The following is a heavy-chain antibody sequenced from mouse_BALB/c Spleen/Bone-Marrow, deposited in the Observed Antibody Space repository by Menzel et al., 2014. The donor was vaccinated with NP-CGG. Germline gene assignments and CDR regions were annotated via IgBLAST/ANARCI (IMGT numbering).Heavy chain of an antibody. Sequence: EVKLEESGGGLVQPGGSLKLSCAASGFTLSSYGMSWVRQTPDKRLELVATINSNGGSTYYPDSVKGRLTISRDNAKNTLYLQMSSLKSEDTAMYYCARERYYGNGRIFEYWGQGTTLTVSS. CDR3: ARERYYGNGRIFEY. CDR1: GFTLSSYG. J-gene: IGHJ2*01. D-gene: IGHD1-1*01. CDR2: INSNGGST. V-gene: IGHV5-6-3*01.